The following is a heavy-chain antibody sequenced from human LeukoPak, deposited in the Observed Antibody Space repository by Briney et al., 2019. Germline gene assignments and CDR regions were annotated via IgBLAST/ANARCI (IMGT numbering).Heavy chain of an antibody. Sequence: ASVKVSCKASGYTFTGYYMHWVRQAPGQGLEWMGWINPNSGGTKYAQKFQGRVTMTRDTSISTVYMELSRLRSDDTAVYYCARDKQLDWAHYHYCYMDVWGKGTTVTVSS. CDR1: GYTFTGYY. V-gene: IGHV1-2*02. J-gene: IGHJ6*03. CDR2: INPNSGGT. D-gene: IGHD1-1*01. CDR3: ARDKQLDWAHYHYCYMDV.